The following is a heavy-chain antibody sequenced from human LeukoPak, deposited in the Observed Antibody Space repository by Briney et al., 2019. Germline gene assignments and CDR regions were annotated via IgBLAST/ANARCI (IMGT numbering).Heavy chain of an antibody. V-gene: IGHV4-31*03. CDR3: ARVRIEMATRIIDY. Sequence: SETLSLTCTVSGGSIRSGGYYWSWIRQHPGKGLEWIGYIYYSGSTYYNPSLKSRVTISVDTSKNQFSLKLSSVTAADTAVYYCARVRIEMATRIIDYWGQGTLVTVSS. J-gene: IGHJ4*02. CDR2: IYYSGST. CDR1: GGSIRSGGYY. D-gene: IGHD5-24*01.